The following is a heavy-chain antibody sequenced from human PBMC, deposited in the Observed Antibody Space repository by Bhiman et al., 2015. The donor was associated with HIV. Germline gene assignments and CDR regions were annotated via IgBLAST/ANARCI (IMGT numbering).Heavy chain of an antibody. CDR3: ARSPYGGKREEI. CDR2: IYTGGRT. CDR1: NVTITTSY. J-gene: IGHJ3*02. V-gene: IGHV3-66*01. Sequence: EVHLVESGGGLVQPGGSLRLSCAVANVTITTSYMTWVRQAPGKGLEWISVIYTGGRTNYADSVKGRFIISRDTSKNTVYLQMNSLRAEDTAVYFCARSPYGGKREEIWGHGTMVTVFS. D-gene: IGHD4/OR15-4a*01.